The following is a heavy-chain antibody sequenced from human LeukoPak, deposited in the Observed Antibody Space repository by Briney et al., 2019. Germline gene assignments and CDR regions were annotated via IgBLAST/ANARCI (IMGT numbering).Heavy chain of an antibody. CDR3: ARLRSSAYHPLAFDP. CDR1: GYSFTSYW. V-gene: IGHV5-51*01. CDR2: IYPGDSDT. D-gene: IGHD6-6*01. J-gene: IGHJ5*02. Sequence: GESLNISCKGSGYSFTSYWIAWVRQMPGQGPEWMGIIYPGDSDTRYSPSFRGQVTISADKSISTAYLQWSSLKASDTAMYYCARLRSSAYHPLAFDPWGQGTLVTVSS.